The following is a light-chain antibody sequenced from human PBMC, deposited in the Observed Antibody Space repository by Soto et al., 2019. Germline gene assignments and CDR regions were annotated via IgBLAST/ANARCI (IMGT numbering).Light chain of an antibody. CDR2: TNN. V-gene: IGLV1-44*01. CDR3: AAWDDSLNVHV. J-gene: IGLJ1*01. Sequence: QSVLTQPPSASGTPGQRVTISCSGSSSSIGSNSVNWYQQLPRTAPKVLIYTNNQRPSGVPDRFSGSKSGTSASLAISGLQSEDEADYYCAAWDDSLNVHVFGTGTKVTVL. CDR1: SSSIGSNS.